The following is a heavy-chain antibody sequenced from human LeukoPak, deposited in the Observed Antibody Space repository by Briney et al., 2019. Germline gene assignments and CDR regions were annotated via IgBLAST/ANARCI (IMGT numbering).Heavy chain of an antibody. CDR2: LKEDGNEK. J-gene: IGHJ4*02. D-gene: IGHD1-1*01. Sequence: GGSLRLSCVASGFRFSDYWMSWVRQAPGKGLEWVASLKEDGNEKYYVDSVKGRFTISRDNAKDSLYLQMNSLRVEDTAVYFCARGQNWNHDSWGQGTLVTVSS. CDR1: GFRFSDYW. CDR3: ARGQNWNHDS. V-gene: IGHV3-7*04.